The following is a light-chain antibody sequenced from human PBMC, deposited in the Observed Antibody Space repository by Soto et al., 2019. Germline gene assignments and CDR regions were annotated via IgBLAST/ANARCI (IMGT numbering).Light chain of an antibody. CDR3: QQCSNCPPT. CDR2: EAS. CDR1: QSVYSY. J-gene: IGKJ4*01. Sequence: LSPPTHSVASDPSFTFSCMASQSVYSYLAWYQQKPGQAPKLLIYEASNWATGIPARFSGSGSGTDFTLTISSLEPEDFAVYYCQQCSNCPPTFGGGTKVDI. V-gene: IGKV3-11*01.